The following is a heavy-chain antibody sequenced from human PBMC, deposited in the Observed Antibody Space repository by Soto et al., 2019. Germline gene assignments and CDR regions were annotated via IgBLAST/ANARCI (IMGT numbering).Heavy chain of an antibody. CDR2: IYHSGST. D-gene: IGHD6-19*01. V-gene: IGHV4-61*01. CDR3: ARLSAAWFDP. CDR1: GCSVISGSYY. J-gene: IGHJ5*02. Sequence: SETLSHTSPFSGCSVISGSYYWGWIRQPPGKGLEWIGYIYHSGSTNYNPSLKSRVTISVDTSKNQFSLSLTSVTATDTAVYYCARLSAAWFDPWGQGTLVTVSS.